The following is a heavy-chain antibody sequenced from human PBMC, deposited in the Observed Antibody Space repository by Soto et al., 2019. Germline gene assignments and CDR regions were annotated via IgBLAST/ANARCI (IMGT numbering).Heavy chain of an antibody. V-gene: IGHV4-39*01. Sequence: SETLSHTCTVSGGSISSDGYYWGWMRQPPGKGLEWIASIKYSGTTFYNPSLKSRVTLSVDTSKNQFALKLSSVTAAETAVYYCARHRITGSYYDAFDIWGQGTMVT. CDR1: GGSISSDGYY. CDR3: ARHRITGSYYDAFDI. J-gene: IGHJ3*02. D-gene: IGHD1-26*01. CDR2: IKYSGTT.